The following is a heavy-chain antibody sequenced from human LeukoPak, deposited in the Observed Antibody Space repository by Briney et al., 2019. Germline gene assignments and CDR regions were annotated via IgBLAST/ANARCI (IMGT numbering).Heavy chain of an antibody. Sequence: PGGSLRLSCAASGFTFSSYWMHWVRQAPGKGLVWVSRINSDGSSTSYADSVKGRFTISRDNAKNTLYLQMNSLRAEDTAVYYCARRTYYYDSSGYYSPTFDYWGQGTLDTVSS. CDR3: ARRTYYYDSSGYYSPTFDY. D-gene: IGHD3-22*01. CDR2: INSDGSST. V-gene: IGHV3-74*01. J-gene: IGHJ4*02. CDR1: GFTFSSYW.